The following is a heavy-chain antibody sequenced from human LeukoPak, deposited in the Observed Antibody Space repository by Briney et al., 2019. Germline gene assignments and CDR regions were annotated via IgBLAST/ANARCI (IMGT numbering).Heavy chain of an antibody. CDR3: ARDHWTSPVKRWLQYRSFDY. CDR1: GFTFSSYA. V-gene: IGHV3-30*04. CDR2: ISYDGSNK. J-gene: IGHJ4*02. Sequence: GGSLRLSCAASGFTFSSYAMHWVRQAPGKGLEWVAVISYDGSNKYYADSVKGRFTIPRDNSKNTLYLQMNSLRAEDTAVYYCARDHWTSPVKRWLQYRSFDYWGQGTLVTVSS. D-gene: IGHD5-24*01.